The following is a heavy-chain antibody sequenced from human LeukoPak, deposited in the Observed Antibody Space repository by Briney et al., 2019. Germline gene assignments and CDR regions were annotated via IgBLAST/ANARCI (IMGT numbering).Heavy chain of an antibody. D-gene: IGHD3-10*01. J-gene: IGHJ4*02. CDR1: GDSVSSNSAA. CDR3: ARDLTMVRGGGFDY. V-gene: IGHV6-1*01. Sequence: SQTLSLTCAISGDSVSSNSAAWNWIRQSPSRGLEWLGRTYYRSKWYNDYAVSVKSRIIINPDTSKNQFSLQLNSVTPEDTAVYYCARDLTMVRGGGFDYWGQGTLVTVSS. CDR2: TYYRSKWYN.